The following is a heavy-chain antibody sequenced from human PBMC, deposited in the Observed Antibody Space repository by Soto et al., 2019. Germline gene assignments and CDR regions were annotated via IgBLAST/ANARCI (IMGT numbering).Heavy chain of an antibody. CDR2: LYYSGNT. J-gene: IGHJ6*02. CDR3: ASEPGDQLLPYYYGMDV. Sequence: PSETLSLTCAVSGGSISSGGYYWSWIRQHPGKGLEWVGYLYYSGNTYYNPSLRSRVTISVDTSKNQFSLKLSSVTAADTAVYYCASEPGDQLLPYYYGMDVWGQGTTVTVSS. V-gene: IGHV4-31*11. CDR1: GGSISSGGYY. D-gene: IGHD2-2*01.